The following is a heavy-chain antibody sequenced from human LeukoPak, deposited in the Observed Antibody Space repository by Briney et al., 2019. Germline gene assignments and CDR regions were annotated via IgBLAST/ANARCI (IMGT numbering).Heavy chain of an antibody. CDR3: ARVVPAASGFYYYYYYMDV. CDR2: IYYSGST. V-gene: IGHV4-39*01. D-gene: IGHD2-2*01. Sequence: SETLSLTCTVSGGSISSSSYYWGWIRQPPGKGLEWIGSIYYSGSTYYNPSLKSRVTISVDTSKNQFSLKLSSVTAADTAVYYCARVVPAASGFYYYYYYMDVWGKGTTVTVSS. J-gene: IGHJ6*03. CDR1: GGSISSSSYY.